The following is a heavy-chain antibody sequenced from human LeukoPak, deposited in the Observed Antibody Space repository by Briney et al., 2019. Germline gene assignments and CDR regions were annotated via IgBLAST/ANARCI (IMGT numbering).Heavy chain of an antibody. V-gene: IGHV3-21*01. CDR1: GFTFSSYS. Sequence: GGSLRLSCAASGFTFSSYSMNWVRQAPGKGLEWVSSISSSSSYIYYADSVKGRFTISRDNAKNSLYLQMNSLRAEDTAVYYCARRYSELRGVSDYWGQGTLVTVSS. CDR2: ISSSSSYI. CDR3: ARRYSELRGVSDY. J-gene: IGHJ4*02. D-gene: IGHD1-7*01.